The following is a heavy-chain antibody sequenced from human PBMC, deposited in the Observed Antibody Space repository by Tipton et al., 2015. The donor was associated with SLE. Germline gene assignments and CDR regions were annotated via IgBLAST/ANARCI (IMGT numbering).Heavy chain of an antibody. V-gene: IGHV4-61*02. D-gene: IGHD2-2*02. CDR2: IYTSGST. J-gene: IGHJ4*02. CDR1: GGSISSGSYY. CDR3: ARTTTAISPLDY. Sequence: TLSLTCTVSGGSISSGSYYWSWIRQPAGKGLEWIGRIYTSGSTNYNPSLKSRVTISVDTSKNQFSLKLSSVTAADTAVYYCARTTTAISPLDYWGQGTLVTVSS.